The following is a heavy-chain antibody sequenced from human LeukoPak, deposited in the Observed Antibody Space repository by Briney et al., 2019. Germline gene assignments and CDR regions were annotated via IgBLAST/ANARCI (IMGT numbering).Heavy chain of an antibody. CDR2: ISSSSSYI. CDR3: ARDYCSSASCYNSNYYYGMDV. CDR1: GFTFSSYS. D-gene: IGHD2-2*02. V-gene: IGHV3-21*01. Sequence: GGSQRLSCAASGFTFSSYSMNWVRQAPGKGLEWVSSISSSSSYIYYADSVKGRFTISRDNAKNSLYLQMNSLRAEDTAVYYCARDYCSSASCYNSNYYYGMDVWGQGTTVTVSS. J-gene: IGHJ6*02.